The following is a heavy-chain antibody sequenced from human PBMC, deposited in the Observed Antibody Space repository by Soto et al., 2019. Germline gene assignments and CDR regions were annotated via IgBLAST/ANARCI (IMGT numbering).Heavy chain of an antibody. CDR2: ISYDGSDK. Sequence: SLRLSCAASGFTFNTYGMHWLRQAPGKGLEWVAVISYDGSDKYYADSVKGRFIISRDNSKNTLYLQMNSLRAEDTAIYYCAKSPNSYCSSPYCYKFYFDFWGQGALVTVSS. D-gene: IGHD2-21*01. CDR3: AKSPNSYCSSPYCYKFYFDF. V-gene: IGHV3-30*18. CDR1: GFTFNTYG. J-gene: IGHJ4*02.